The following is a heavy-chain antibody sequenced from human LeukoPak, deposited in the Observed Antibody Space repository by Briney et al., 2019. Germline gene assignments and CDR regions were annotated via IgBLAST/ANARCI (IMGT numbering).Heavy chain of an antibody. V-gene: IGHV5-51*01. Sequence: GESLKISCKGSGYSFTSYWIGWVRQMPGKGLEGMGIIYSGDSDTRYSPSFQGQVTISADKSISTAYLQWSRLKASDTAMYYCARRAGHYYDSSGYYFFDYWGQGTLVTVSS. CDR1: GYSFTSYW. CDR3: ARRAGHYYDSSGYYFFDY. CDR2: IYSGDSDT. D-gene: IGHD3-22*01. J-gene: IGHJ4*02.